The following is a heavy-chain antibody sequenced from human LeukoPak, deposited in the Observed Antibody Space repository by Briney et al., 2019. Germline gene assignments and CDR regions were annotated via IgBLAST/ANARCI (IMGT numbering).Heavy chain of an antibody. Sequence: ASVKVSCKASGGTFSSYTISWVRQAPGQGLGWMGRIIPILGIANYAQKFQGRVTITADKSTSTAYMELSSLRSEDTAVYYCASSGDGYNSNAFDSGGQGTMVTVSS. D-gene: IGHD5-24*01. CDR2: IIPILGIA. CDR1: GGTFSSYT. V-gene: IGHV1-69*02. CDR3: ASSGDGYNSNAFDS. J-gene: IGHJ3*02.